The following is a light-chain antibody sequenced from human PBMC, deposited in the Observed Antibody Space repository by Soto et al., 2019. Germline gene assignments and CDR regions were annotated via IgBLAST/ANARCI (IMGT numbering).Light chain of an antibody. CDR3: QSYDSSRNGHVV. Sequence: QSVLTQPPSVSGAPGQRVTISCTGSSSNIGAGFDVHWYQQLPGAAPKLLIYGNFNRPSGVPDRISASKSGTSASLAITGLQAEDEADYYCQSYDSSRNGHVVFGGGTKLTVL. J-gene: IGLJ2*01. CDR1: SSNIGAGFD. V-gene: IGLV1-40*01. CDR2: GNF.